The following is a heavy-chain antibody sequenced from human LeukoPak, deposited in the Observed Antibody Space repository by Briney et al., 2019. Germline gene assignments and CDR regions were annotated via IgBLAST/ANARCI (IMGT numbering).Heavy chain of an antibody. CDR3: ARDLHAFDI. CDR1: GFTFSSYW. Sequence: GGSLRLSCVASGFTFSSYWVHWVRQVPGKGLVWVSRINIDGSSTSYADSVKGRFTIARDNAKNTLYLQMNSLRAEDTAVYYCARDLHAFDIWGQGTMVTVSS. CDR2: INIDGSST. J-gene: IGHJ3*02. V-gene: IGHV3-74*01.